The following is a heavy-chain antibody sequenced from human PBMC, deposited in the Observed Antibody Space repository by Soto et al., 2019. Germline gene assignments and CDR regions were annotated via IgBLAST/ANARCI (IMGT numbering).Heavy chain of an antibody. CDR1: GGTFSSYA. CDR3: ARDRIAVAGITRYYYYGMDV. J-gene: IGHJ6*02. Sequence: SVKVSCKASGGTFSSYAISWVRQAPGQGLEWMGGIIPIFGTANYAQKFQGRVTITADESTSTAYMELSSLRSEDTAVYYCARDRIAVAGITRYYYYGMDVWGQGTTVTVSS. D-gene: IGHD6-19*01. V-gene: IGHV1-69*13. CDR2: IIPIFGTA.